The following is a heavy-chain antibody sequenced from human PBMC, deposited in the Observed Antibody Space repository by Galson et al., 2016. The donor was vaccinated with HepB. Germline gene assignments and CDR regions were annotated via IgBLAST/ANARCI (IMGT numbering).Heavy chain of an antibody. Sequence: SETLSLTCTVSGGSIKIAGYYWAWIRQPPGKGLEWIGSVYYDGSTYYSQPLESRVTILIDNSNDQFSLHLGSLTAADTAVYYCARGKVDNYAYFGMDVWGQGTTVTVSS. CDR1: GGSIKIAGYY. J-gene: IGHJ6*02. D-gene: IGHD2-2*01. CDR3: ARGKVDNYAYFGMDV. V-gene: IGHV4-39*07. CDR2: VYYDGST.